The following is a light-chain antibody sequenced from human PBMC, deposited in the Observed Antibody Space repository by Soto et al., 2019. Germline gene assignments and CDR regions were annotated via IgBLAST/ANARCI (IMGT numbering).Light chain of an antibody. V-gene: IGKV3-20*01. J-gene: IGKJ1*01. CDR3: QQYSSSPRT. CDR1: QSISSSF. Sequence: DIVLTQSPGTLSLSPGERATLSCRASQSISSSFLGWYQQKPGQAPRLLIYGASTRATGIPDRFSGSGSGTDFTLTISRLEAEDFAVYYCQQYSSSPRTFGQGTKVEVK. CDR2: GAS.